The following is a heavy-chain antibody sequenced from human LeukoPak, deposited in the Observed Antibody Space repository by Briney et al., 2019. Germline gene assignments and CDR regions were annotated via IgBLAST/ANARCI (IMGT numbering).Heavy chain of an antibody. CDR2: MNPNSGNT. CDR3: ARGGIAAAGLDY. V-gene: IGHV1-8*01. CDR1: GYTFTSYD. D-gene: IGHD6-13*01. J-gene: IGHJ4*02. Sequence: GASVKVSCKASGYTFTSYDINRVRQATGQGLEWMGWMNPNSGNTGYAQKFQGRVTMTRNTSISTAYMELSSLRSEDTAVYYCARGGIAAAGLDYWGQGTLVTVSS.